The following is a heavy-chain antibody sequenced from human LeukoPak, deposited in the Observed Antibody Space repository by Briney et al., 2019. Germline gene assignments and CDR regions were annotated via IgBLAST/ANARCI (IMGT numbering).Heavy chain of an antibody. D-gene: IGHD6-19*01. CDR3: ARIAVAGSYDS. J-gene: IGHJ4*02. CDR1: GYTFTGYY. CDR2: INPKSGGT. V-gene: IGHV1-2*02. Sequence: ASMEVSCKASGYTFTGYYMRWVRQAPGQGLEWMGWINPKSGGTNYAQKFQGRVTMTRDTSISTAYMELSRLRSDDTAVYYCARIAVAGSYDSWGQGALVTVSS.